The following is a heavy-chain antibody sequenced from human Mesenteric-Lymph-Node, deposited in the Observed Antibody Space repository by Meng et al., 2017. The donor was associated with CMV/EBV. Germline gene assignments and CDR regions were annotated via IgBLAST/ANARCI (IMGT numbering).Heavy chain of an antibody. Sequence: QLQLQEAGPGLVKPSETLSLTCTVVGGSISSSSYYWGWIRQPPGKGLEWIGSIYYSGSTYYNPSLKSRVTISVDTSKNQFSLKLSSVTAADTAVYYCARPHYYGSGSSPWFDPWGQGTLVTVSS. CDR3: ARPHYYGSGSSPWFDP. CDR1: GGSISSSSYY. CDR2: IYYSGST. J-gene: IGHJ5*02. V-gene: IGHV4-39*01. D-gene: IGHD3-10*01.